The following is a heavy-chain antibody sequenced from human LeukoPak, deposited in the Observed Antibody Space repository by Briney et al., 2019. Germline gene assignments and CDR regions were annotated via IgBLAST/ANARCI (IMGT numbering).Heavy chain of an antibody. J-gene: IGHJ4*02. Sequence: GGSLRLSCAASGFTVSSNYMSWVRQAPAKGLEWVSVIYSGGSTYYADSVKGRFTISRDNSKNTLYLQMNSLRAEDTAVYYCARDRVSLFDYWGQGTLVTVSS. CDR1: GFTVSSNY. V-gene: IGHV3-53*01. CDR3: ARDRVSLFDY. CDR2: IYSGGST.